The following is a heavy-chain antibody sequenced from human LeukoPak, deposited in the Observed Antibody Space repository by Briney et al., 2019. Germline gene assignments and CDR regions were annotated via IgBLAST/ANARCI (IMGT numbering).Heavy chain of an antibody. Sequence: GGSLRLSCVASGFTFSKYTMSWVRQAPGKGLEWVSGIYGGGSGSTFYAESVKGRFTISRDNSKNTLYLQMNSLRDEDTAIYYCAKDFTPDGVWDIDYWGRGTLITVSS. CDR3: AKDFTPDGVWDIDY. CDR1: GFTFSKYT. D-gene: IGHD4-17*01. J-gene: IGHJ4*02. CDR2: IYGGGSGST. V-gene: IGHV3-23*01.